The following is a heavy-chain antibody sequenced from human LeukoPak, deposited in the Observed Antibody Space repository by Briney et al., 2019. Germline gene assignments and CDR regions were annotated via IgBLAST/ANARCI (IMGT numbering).Heavy chain of an antibody. Sequence: PGGSLRLSCAASGFTFSSYWMSWVRQAPGKGLEWVANIKQDGSEKYYVDPVKGRFTISRDNAKNSLYLQMNSLRAEDTAVYYCARALIVVVAATIWFDPWGQGTLVTVSS. CDR1: GFTFSSYW. V-gene: IGHV3-7*01. D-gene: IGHD2-15*01. CDR3: ARALIVVVAATIWFDP. CDR2: IKQDGSEK. J-gene: IGHJ5*02.